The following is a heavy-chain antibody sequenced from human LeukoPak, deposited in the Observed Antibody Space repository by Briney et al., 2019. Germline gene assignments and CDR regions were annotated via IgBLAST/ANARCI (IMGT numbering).Heavy chain of an antibody. CDR3: TTEGEVGVTTLDY. D-gene: IGHD1-26*01. Sequence: TGGSLRLSCAASGFTFSSYGMHWVRQAPGKGLEWVAVIWYDGSNKYYADSVKGRFTISRDNSKNTLYLQMNSLRAEDTAVYYCTTEGEVGVTTLDYWGQGTLVTVSS. V-gene: IGHV3-33*01. CDR1: GFTFSSYG. J-gene: IGHJ4*02. CDR2: IWYDGSNK.